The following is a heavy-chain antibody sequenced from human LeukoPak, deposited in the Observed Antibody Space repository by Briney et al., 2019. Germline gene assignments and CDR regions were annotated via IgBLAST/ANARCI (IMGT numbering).Heavy chain of an antibody. V-gene: IGHV4-59*01. J-gene: IGHJ5*02. CDR2: IYYSGST. CDR3: ARDGPMYYYGSGSYYKPYNWFDP. Sequence: SETLSLTCTVSGGSISSYYWSWIRQPPGKGLEWIGYIYYSGSTNYNPSLKSRVTISVDTSKNQFSLKLSSVTAADTAVYYCARDGPMYYYGSGSYYKPYNWFDPWGQGTLVTVSS. CDR1: GGSISSYY. D-gene: IGHD3-10*01.